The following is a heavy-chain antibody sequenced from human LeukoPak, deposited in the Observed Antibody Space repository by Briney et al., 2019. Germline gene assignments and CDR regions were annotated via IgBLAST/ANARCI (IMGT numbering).Heavy chain of an antibody. Sequence: GGSLRLSCAASGFTFRSYAMNWVRQAPGKGLEWVSAISGSGSSTYYADSVKGRFTISRDNSKNTLYLQMNSLRAEDTAVYYCARRAGAYSHPYDYWGQGTLVTVSS. D-gene: IGHD4/OR15-4a*01. CDR1: GFTFRSYA. CDR2: ISGSGSST. CDR3: ARRAGAYSHPYDY. J-gene: IGHJ4*02. V-gene: IGHV3-23*01.